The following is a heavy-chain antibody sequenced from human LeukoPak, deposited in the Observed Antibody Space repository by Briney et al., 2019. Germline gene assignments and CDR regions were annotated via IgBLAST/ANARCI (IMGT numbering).Heavy chain of an antibody. CDR1: GFTVSTDH. V-gene: IGHV3-53*01. CDR2: SYSVGSR. CDR3: ARVWELSFDY. D-gene: IGHD1-26*01. Sequence: GGSLSLSCAVSGFTVSTDHMSWVREAPGEGRGCGAVSYSVGSRSYAESVKGRFTISRDNSQNTLYLQMTSLRAEDPAVYYCARVWELSFDYWGQGTLVTVSS. J-gene: IGHJ4*02.